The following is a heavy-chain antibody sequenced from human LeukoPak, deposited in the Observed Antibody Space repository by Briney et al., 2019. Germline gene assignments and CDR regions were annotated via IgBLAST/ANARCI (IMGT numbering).Heavy chain of an antibody. D-gene: IGHD6-19*01. Sequence: GESLKISCKGSGYSFTSYWIGWVRQMPGKGLEWMGIIYPVDSDTRYSPSFQGQVTISADKFISPAYLQWSSLKASDTAMYYCARRHSGWSTIYGAYNWFDPWGQGTLVTVSS. CDR3: ARRHSGWSTIYGAYNWFDP. CDR1: GYSFTSYW. J-gene: IGHJ5*02. CDR2: IYPVDSDT. V-gene: IGHV5-51*01.